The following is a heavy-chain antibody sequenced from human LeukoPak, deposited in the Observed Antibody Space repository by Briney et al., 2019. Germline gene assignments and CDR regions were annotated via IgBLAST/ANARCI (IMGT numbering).Heavy chain of an antibody. CDR2: ISAYNGNT. V-gene: IGHV1-18*01. CDR1: GYTFTSYG. CDR3: ARVRVNWNSLDY. Sequence: ASVKVSCKASGYTFTSYGISWVRQAPGQGLEWMGWISAYNGNTNYAQKLQGRVTITTDTSTSTAYMELRSLRSDDTAVYYCARVRVNWNSLDYWGQGTLVTVSS. D-gene: IGHD1-7*01. J-gene: IGHJ4*02.